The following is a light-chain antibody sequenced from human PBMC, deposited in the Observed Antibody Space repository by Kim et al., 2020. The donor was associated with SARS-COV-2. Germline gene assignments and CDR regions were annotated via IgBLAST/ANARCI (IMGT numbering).Light chain of an antibody. Sequence: DIQMTQSPSSLSAFVGDRVTITCRASQNIKNYLNWYQQKPGKAPELLIYAASSLQGGVPSRFSGSGSGTYFTLTISSLQPEDFATYYCQQSYSTPTFGGGTKVDIK. V-gene: IGKV1-39*01. CDR3: QQSYSTPT. CDR1: QNIKNY. CDR2: AAS. J-gene: IGKJ4*01.